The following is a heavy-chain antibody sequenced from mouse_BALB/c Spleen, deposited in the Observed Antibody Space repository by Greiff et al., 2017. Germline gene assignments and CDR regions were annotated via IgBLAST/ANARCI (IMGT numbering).Heavy chain of an antibody. Sequence: VQLQQPGAELVKPGASVKLSCKASGYTFTSYWMHWVKQRPGQGLEWIGEINPSNGRTNYNEKFKSKATLTVDKSSSTAYMQLSSLTSEDSAVYYCARNYEGMDYWGQGTSGTVSS. V-gene: IGHV1S81*02. CDR2: INPSNGRT. CDR1: GYTFTSYW. CDR3: ARNYEGMDY. J-gene: IGHJ4*01.